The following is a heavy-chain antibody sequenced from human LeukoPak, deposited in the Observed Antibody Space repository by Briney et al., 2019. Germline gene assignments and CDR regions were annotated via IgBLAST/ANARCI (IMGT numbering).Heavy chain of an antibody. CDR3: ARDRPDTTSPTTVGRFDP. J-gene: IGHJ5*02. CDR1: GDSISSGGYY. Sequence: PSQTLSLTCSVSGDSISSGGYYWHCIRQHPEKGLEWIGYIYSTGTTYYNPSLTSRLTMSLDASKNQFSLKVTSVTAADTAVYFCARDRPDTTSPTTVGRFDPWGQGTLVTVSS. V-gene: IGHV4-31*03. CDR2: IYSTGTT. D-gene: IGHD1-26*01.